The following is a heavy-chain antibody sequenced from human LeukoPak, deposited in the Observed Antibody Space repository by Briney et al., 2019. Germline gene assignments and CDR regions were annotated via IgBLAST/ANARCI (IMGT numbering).Heavy chain of an antibody. J-gene: IGHJ6*02. CDR2: IKQDGIEE. Sequence: GGSLRLSCAASGFTFSIYWMSWVRQAPGKGLEWVANIKQDGIEEVYVDSVKGRFTISRDNAKNSLFLQMSTLRAEDTAVYYCARDPYSSTWSYGMDVWGQGTTVTVSS. D-gene: IGHD6-6*01. V-gene: IGHV3-7*05. CDR1: GFTFSIYW. CDR3: ARDPYSSTWSYGMDV.